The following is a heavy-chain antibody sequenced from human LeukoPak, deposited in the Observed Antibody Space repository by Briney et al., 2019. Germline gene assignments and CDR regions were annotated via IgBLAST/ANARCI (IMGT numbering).Heavy chain of an antibody. D-gene: IGHD2-15*01. CDR1: GGSISSSIYH. V-gene: IGHV4-39*01. CDR3: ARHLDCSGGGCYNYYYYGMDV. CDR2: IYYSGST. Sequence: PSETLSLTCTVSGGSISSSIYHWGWIRQPPGKGLAWMGSIYYSGSTYYNPSLKSRLTISVDTSMNQFSLKLSSVTAADTAVYYCARHLDCSGGGCYNYYYYGMDVWGQGTTVTVSS. J-gene: IGHJ6*02.